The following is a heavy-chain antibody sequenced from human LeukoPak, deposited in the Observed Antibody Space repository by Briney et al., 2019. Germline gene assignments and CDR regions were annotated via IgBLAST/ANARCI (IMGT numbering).Heavy chain of an antibody. Sequence: GGSLRLSCTASGFTFGDYAMSWVRQAPGKGLEWVGFIRSKAYGGTTEYAASVKGRFTISRDDSKSIAYLQMNSLKTEDTAVYYCTRDQVEMATITYWGQGTLVTVSS. CDR1: GFTFGDYA. D-gene: IGHD5-12*01. J-gene: IGHJ4*02. CDR3: TRDQVEMATITY. CDR2: IRSKAYGGTT. V-gene: IGHV3-49*04.